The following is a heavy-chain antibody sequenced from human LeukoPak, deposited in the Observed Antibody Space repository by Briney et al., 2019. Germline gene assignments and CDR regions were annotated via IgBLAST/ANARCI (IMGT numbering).Heavy chain of an antibody. D-gene: IGHD4-23*01. CDR2: ISSSSSTI. J-gene: IGHJ4*02. CDR3: AKGTSTVVTRGGWDY. CDR1: GFTFSSYS. Sequence: GGSLRLSCAASGFTFSSYSMNWVRQAPGKGLEWVSYISSSSSTIYYADSVKGRFTISRDNSKNTLYLQMNSLRAEDTAVYYCAKGTSTVVTRGGWDYWGQGTLVTVSS. V-gene: IGHV3-48*01.